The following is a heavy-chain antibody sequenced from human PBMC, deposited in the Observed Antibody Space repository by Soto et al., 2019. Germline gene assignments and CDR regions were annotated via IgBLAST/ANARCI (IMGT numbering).Heavy chain of an antibody. CDR2: ISAYNGNT. V-gene: IGHV1-18*01. CDR1: GYTFTSYG. CDR3: ARDLLDIVVVVAATKFDY. D-gene: IGHD2-15*01. J-gene: IGHJ4*02. Sequence: ASVKVSCKASGYTFTSYGISWVRQAPGQGLEWMGWISAYNGNTNYAQKLQGRVTMTTDTSTSTAYMELRSLRSDDTAVYYCARDLLDIVVVVAATKFDYWGQGTLVTVSS.